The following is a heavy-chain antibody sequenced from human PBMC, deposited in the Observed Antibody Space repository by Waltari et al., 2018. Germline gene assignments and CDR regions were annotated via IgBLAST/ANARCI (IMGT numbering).Heavy chain of an antibody. CDR1: GLTFSSYS. J-gene: IGHJ4*02. D-gene: IGHD2-15*01. CDR2: ISSSSSYI. V-gene: IGHV3-21*01. Sequence: EVQLVESGGGLVKHGGSLRLSCAASGLTFSSYSMNWVRQAPGKGLEWVSSISSSSSYIYYADSVKGRFTISRDNAKNSLYLQMNSLRAEDTAVYYCARDCSGGSCYSYSFDYWGQGTLVTVSS. CDR3: ARDCSGGSCYSYSFDY.